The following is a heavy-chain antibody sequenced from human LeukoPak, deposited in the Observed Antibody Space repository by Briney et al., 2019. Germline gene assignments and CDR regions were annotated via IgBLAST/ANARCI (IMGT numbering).Heavy chain of an antibody. CDR1: GFTFDDYG. CDR2: INWNGGST. D-gene: IGHD2-15*01. V-gene: IGHV3-20*04. Sequence: GGSLRLSCAASGFTFDDYGMSWVRQAPGKGLEWVSGINWNGGSTGYADSVKGRFTISRDNAKNSLYLQMNSLRAEDTAVYYCARGYSPYPFDYWGQGTLVTVSS. CDR3: ARGYSPYPFDY. J-gene: IGHJ4*02.